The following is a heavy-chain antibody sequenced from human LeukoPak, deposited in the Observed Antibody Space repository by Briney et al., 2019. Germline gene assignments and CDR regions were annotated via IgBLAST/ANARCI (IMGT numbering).Heavy chain of an antibody. D-gene: IGHD3-3*01. CDR2: VHHSGRT. CDR1: GGSISSYY. CDR3: ARDHLANLASRLFDP. Sequence: PSETLSLTCTVSGGSISSYYWSWIRQPPGKGLEWIGSVHHSGRTYYNPSLKSRVTISVDTSKNQFSLKLNSVTAADTAVYYCARDHLANLASRLFDPWGQGSLVTVSS. V-gene: IGHV4-38-2*02. J-gene: IGHJ5*02.